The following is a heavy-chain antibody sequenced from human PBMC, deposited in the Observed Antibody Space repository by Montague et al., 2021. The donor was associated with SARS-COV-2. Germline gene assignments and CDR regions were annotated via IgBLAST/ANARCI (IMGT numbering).Heavy chain of an antibody. D-gene: IGHD6-13*01. Sequence: SETLSLTCTVSGDSINTYYWNWIRQPPGKGLEWLGSIFYTGSTNYNPSLKSRVTISLDTSKNQFFLKVTSVTAADTAVYYCARQAAGSYFYYGVAVWGQGTTVTVSS. CDR1: GDSINTYY. CDR2: IFYTGST. J-gene: IGHJ6*02. V-gene: IGHV4-59*12. CDR3: ARQAAGSYFYYGVAV.